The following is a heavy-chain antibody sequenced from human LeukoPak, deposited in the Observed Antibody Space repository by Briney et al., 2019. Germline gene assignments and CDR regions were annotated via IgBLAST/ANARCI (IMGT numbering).Heavy chain of an antibody. D-gene: IGHD3-22*01. Sequence: SETLSLTCTVSGGSISSSSYYWGWIRQPPGKGLEWIGSIYYSGSTYYNPSLKSRVTISVDTSKNQFSLKLSSVTAADTAVYYCATDHYYDSSYWGQGTLVTVSS. CDR1: GGSISSSSYY. CDR3: ATDHYYDSSY. V-gene: IGHV4-39*07. CDR2: IYYSGST. J-gene: IGHJ4*02.